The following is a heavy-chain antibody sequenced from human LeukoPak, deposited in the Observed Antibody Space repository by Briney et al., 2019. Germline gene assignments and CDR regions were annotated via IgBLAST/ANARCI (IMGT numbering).Heavy chain of an antibody. D-gene: IGHD7-27*01. J-gene: IGHJ4*02. Sequence: PGGSLRLSCAASGVTFSRYAMSWVRQAPGKGLEWVSAISESGTGTYYADSVKGRFTISRDNSKNTLYLQMNSLSPEDTAVYYCAKDLALGPDYFDYWGQGTLVTVSP. CDR1: GVTFSRYA. V-gene: IGHV3-23*01. CDR2: ISESGTGT. CDR3: AKDLALGPDYFDY.